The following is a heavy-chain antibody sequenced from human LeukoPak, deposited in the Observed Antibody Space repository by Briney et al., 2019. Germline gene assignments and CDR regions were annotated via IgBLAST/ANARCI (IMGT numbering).Heavy chain of an antibody. CDR3: ARGDYGGNTLDY. V-gene: IGHV4-34*01. Sequence: SETLSLTCTVSGGSISSYYWSWIRQPPGKGLEWIGEINHSGSTNYNPSLKSRVTISGDTSKNQFSLKLSSVTAADTAVYYCARGDYGGNTLDYWAQGTLVTVSS. CDR2: INHSGST. CDR1: GGSISSYY. J-gene: IGHJ4*02. D-gene: IGHD4-17*01.